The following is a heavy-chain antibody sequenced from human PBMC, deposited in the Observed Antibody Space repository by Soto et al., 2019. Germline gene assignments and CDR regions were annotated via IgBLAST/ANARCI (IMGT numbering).Heavy chain of an antibody. D-gene: IGHD3-10*01. V-gene: IGHV1-8*02. CDR3: ARGMSDGFGEVS. Sequence: ASVKVSCKTSGYTFTNDDINWVRQAAGQGLEWIGWMSPNSGNTGYAQKFQGRVILTRDTSISTAYMELSSLRSEDTAVYYCARGMSDGFGEVSWGQGTLVTVSS. CDR2: MSPNSGNT. J-gene: IGHJ5*02. CDR1: GYTFTNDD.